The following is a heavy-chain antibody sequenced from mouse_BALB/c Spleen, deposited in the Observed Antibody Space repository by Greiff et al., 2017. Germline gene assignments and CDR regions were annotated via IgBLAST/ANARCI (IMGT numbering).Heavy chain of an antibody. CDR2: ISDGGSYT. J-gene: IGHJ3*01. D-gene: IGHD1-1*01. V-gene: IGHV5-4*02. CDR1: GFTFSDYY. Sequence: EVKLQESGGGLVKPGGSLKLSCAASGFTFSDYYMYWVRQTPEKRLEWVATISDGGSYTYYPDSVKGRFTISRDNAKNNLYLQMSSLKSEDTAMYYCARDQPNSYGSSYGGFAYWGQGTLVTVSA. CDR3: ARDQPNSYGSSYGGFAY.